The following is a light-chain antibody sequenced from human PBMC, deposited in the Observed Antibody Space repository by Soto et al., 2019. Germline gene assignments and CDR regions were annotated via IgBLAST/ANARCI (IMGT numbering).Light chain of an antibody. V-gene: IGLV2-14*01. CDR2: DVS. J-gene: IGLJ1*01. CDR1: SSDVGGYNY. CDR3: SSYTSSSTLV. Sequence: QSALTQPASVSGSPGQSITISCTGTSSDVGGYNYVSWYQQHPGKAPKLMIYDVSNRPSGVSNRFSGSKSGNTAYQTISGLQAEDEADYYCSSYTSSSTLVFGTGTKLTVL.